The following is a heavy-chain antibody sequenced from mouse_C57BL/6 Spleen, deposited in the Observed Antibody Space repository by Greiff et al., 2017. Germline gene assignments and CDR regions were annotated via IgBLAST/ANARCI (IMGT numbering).Heavy chain of an antibody. CDR3: ARKGIYDGYSYYAMDY. Sequence: QVQLKQPGAELVMPGASVKLSCKASGYTFTSYWMHWVKQRPGQGLEWIGEIDPSDSYTNYNQKFKGKSTLTVDKSSSTAYMQLSSLTSEDSAVYYCARKGIYDGYSYYAMDYWGQGTSVTVSS. V-gene: IGHV1-69*01. J-gene: IGHJ4*01. D-gene: IGHD2-3*01. CDR1: GYTFTSYW. CDR2: IDPSDSYT.